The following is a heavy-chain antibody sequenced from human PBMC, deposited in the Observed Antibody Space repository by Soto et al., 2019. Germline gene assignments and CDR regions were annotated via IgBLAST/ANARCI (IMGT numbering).Heavy chain of an antibody. CDR1: GYTFTSYD. J-gene: IGHJ4*02. D-gene: IGHD6-6*01. Sequence: QVQLVQSGAEVKKPGASVKVSCKASGYTFTSYDINWVRQATGQGLEWMGWMNPNSGNTGYAQKFQGRVTMTRNTSISTAYMELSSLRSEDTAVYYCARARRIAARPWPRTIFDYWGQGTLVTVSS. CDR2: MNPNSGNT. V-gene: IGHV1-8*01. CDR3: ARARRIAARPWPRTIFDY.